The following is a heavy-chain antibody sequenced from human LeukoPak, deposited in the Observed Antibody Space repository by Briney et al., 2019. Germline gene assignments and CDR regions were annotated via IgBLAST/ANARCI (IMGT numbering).Heavy chain of an antibody. V-gene: IGHV1-2*02. CDR1: GYTFTGYY. D-gene: IGHD6-19*01. CDR3: ARVRYSSGWYVGYYYYGMDV. Sequence: ASVKVSCKASGYTFTGYYMHWVRQAPGQGLEWMGWINPNSGGTNYAQKFQGRVTMTRDTSISTAYMELSRLRSDDTAVYYCARVRYSSGWYVGYYYYGMDVWAKGPRSPSP. J-gene: IGHJ6*02. CDR2: INPNSGGT.